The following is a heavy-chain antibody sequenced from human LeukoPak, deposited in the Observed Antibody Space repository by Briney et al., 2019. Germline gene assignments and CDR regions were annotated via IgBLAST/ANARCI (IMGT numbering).Heavy chain of an antibody. V-gene: IGHV4-38-2*02. Sequence: SETLSLTCTVSGYSIRSDYYWGWIRQPPGKGLEWIGAMHHSGSTYYNPSLKSRVTISIDTSKNQFSLNLRSVTAADTAIYYCARDPAAAAGDYWGQGTLVTVSS. J-gene: IGHJ4*02. CDR1: GYSIRSDYY. CDR2: MHHSGST. D-gene: IGHD6-13*01. CDR3: ARDPAAAAGDY.